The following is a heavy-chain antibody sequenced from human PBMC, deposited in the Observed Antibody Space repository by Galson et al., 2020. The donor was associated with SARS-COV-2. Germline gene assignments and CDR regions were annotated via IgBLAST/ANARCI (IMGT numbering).Heavy chain of an antibody. J-gene: IGHJ4*02. Sequence: GGSLRLSYTASGFTFSSYAMTWVRQAPGKGLEWVSSMNGGGSGTYYADSVKGRLTISRDNSKNTLYLQMNNLRADDTAVYYCAKGAGHGSGSYIDYWGQGTLVTGSS. CDR2: MNGGGSGT. CDR1: GFTFSSYA. V-gene: IGHV3-23*03. CDR3: AKGAGHGSGSYIDY. D-gene: IGHD3-10*01.